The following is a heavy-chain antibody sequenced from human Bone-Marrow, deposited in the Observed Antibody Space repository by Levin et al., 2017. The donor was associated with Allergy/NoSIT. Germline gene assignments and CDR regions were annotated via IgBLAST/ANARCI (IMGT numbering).Heavy chain of an antibody. V-gene: IGHV3-74*01. CDR1: GFTFSSFW. Sequence: GGSLRLSCAASGFTFSSFWMHWVRQVPGKGLVWVSRINTDGSRTDYADSVKGRFFMSRDNAKNTLYLHMSSLRAEDTALYYCTRDLGGYGSYWGQGSLVTVSS. D-gene: IGHD4-17*01. CDR2: INTDGSRT. CDR3: TRDLGGYGSY. J-gene: IGHJ4*02.